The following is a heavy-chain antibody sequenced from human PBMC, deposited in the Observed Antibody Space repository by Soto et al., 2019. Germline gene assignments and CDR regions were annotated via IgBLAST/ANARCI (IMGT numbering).Heavy chain of an antibody. V-gene: IGHV4-4*02. D-gene: IGHD2-15*01. J-gene: IGHJ5*02. CDR2: IYHTGST. CDR3: VSVPSCSGGGCYGNWFDP. Sequence: QVQLQESGPGLMKPSGTLSLTCSVSGDSISSNKWWSWVRQPPGQGLEWIAEIYHTGSTNYNPSLKRRVIISLDKSKNQFFLNLNSMTAADTAVYFCVSVPSCSGGGCYGNWFDPWGQGTLVTVSS. CDR1: GDSISSNKW.